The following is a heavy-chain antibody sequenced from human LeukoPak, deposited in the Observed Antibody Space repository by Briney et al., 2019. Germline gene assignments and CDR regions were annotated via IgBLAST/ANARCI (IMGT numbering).Heavy chain of an antibody. J-gene: IGHJ4*02. CDR1: GFTFSDYY. CDR2: ISSSCSTI. Sequence: GGSLRLSCAASGFTFSDYYMSWIRQAPGKGLEWVSYISSSCSTIYYADSLRGRFTISRDNAKNSVYLQMNSLRAEDTAVYYCARAPSEKGAKGLYFDYWGQGTLVTVSS. D-gene: IGHD1-26*01. CDR3: ARAPSEKGAKGLYFDY. V-gene: IGHV3-11*04.